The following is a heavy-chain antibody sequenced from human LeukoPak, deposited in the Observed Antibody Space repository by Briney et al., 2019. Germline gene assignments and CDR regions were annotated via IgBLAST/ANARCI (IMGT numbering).Heavy chain of an antibody. CDR2: IDWDDEK. V-gene: IGHV2-70*01. D-gene: IGHD7-27*01. J-gene: IGHJ3*02. Sequence: SGPTLVHPTRTLTLTCTFSGFSLSSGGRCVSWIRRPPGKAPEWLALIDWDDEKFYNRSLKTRLTISKDTSKNQVVLTVTNMDPADTATYYCARMKRSTGQSHSFDIWGQGTMVTVSS. CDR3: ARMKRSTGQSHSFDI. CDR1: GFSLSSGGRC.